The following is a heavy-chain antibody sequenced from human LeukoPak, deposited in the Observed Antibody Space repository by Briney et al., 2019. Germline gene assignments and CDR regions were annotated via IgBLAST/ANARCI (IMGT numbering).Heavy chain of an antibody. Sequence: ASVKVSCKVSGYTLTELSMHWVRQAPGKGLEWMGGFDPEDGETIYAQKFQGRVTMTEDTSTDTAYMELSSLRSEDTAVYYCARTMGVTFPYYYYYYGMDVWGQGTTVTVSS. J-gene: IGHJ6*02. CDR1: GYTLTELS. D-gene: IGHD1-1*01. CDR3: ARTMGVTFPYYYYYYGMDV. V-gene: IGHV1-24*01. CDR2: FDPEDGET.